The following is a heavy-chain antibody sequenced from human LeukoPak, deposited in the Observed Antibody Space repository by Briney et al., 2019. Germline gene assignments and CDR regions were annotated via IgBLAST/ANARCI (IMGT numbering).Heavy chain of an antibody. J-gene: IGHJ4*02. CDR2: IYWDNER. V-gene: IGHV2-5*02. D-gene: IGHD3-10*02. CDR1: GFSLTSPGVG. CDR3: ARIIVFGELLLDY. Sequence: SGPTLVQPTETLTLTCTFSGFSLTSPGVGVGWFRQPPGNALEWLAGIYWDNERRHSPSLKNRLSITKDTSKKQVALRMANMDPVDTATYYCARIIVFGELLLDYWGQGTLVTVSS.